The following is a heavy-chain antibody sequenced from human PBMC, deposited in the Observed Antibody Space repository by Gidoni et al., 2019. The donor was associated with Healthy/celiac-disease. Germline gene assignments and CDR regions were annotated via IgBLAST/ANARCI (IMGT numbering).Heavy chain of an antibody. Sequence: QVQLQQSGPGLVKPSQTLSLTCAISGASVPSNSAAWNWIRQSPSRGLEWLGRTYYRSKWYNDYAVSVKSRITINPDTSKNQFSLQLNSVTPEDTAVYYCARDRSVHVAGTEEVYYFDYWGQGTLVTVSS. CDR1: GASVPSNSAA. CDR2: TYYRSKWYN. D-gene: IGHD6-19*01. CDR3: ARDRSVHVAGTEEVYYFDY. J-gene: IGHJ4*02. V-gene: IGHV6-1*01.